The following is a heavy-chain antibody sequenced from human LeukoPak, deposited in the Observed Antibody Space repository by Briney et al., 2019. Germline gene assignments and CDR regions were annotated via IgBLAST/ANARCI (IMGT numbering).Heavy chain of an antibody. D-gene: IGHD2-15*01. J-gene: IGHJ3*02. Sequence: SETLSLTCAVSGYSISSGYYWGWIRQPPGKGLEWIGSIYHSGSTYYNPSLKSRVTISVDPSKNQFSLKLSSVPAADTAVYYCARLDSGGSWYSVGAFDIWGQGTMVTVSS. CDR3: ARLDSGGSWYSVGAFDI. CDR2: IYHSGST. CDR1: GYSISSGYY. V-gene: IGHV4-38-2*01.